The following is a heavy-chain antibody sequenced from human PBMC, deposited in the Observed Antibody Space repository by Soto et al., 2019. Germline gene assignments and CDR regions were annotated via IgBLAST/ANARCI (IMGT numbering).Heavy chain of an antibody. CDR2: ISYDGSHK. D-gene: IGHD6-6*01. CDR3: ARVYSSLDYGIDY. CDR1: GFTFSSYS. J-gene: IGHJ4*02. Sequence: GGSLRLSCAASGFTFSSYSMHWVRQAPGKGLEWVAVISYDGSHKYYGDSVKGRFTISRDNSKNTLFLQMNGLRPEDTAVYYCARVYSSLDYGIDYWGQGTLVTVS. V-gene: IGHV3-30-3*01.